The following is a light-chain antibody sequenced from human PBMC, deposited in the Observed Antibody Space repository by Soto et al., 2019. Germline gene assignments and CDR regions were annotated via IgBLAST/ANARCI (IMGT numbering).Light chain of an antibody. V-gene: IGKV3-11*01. CDR2: DAA. CDR3: QQRSNWPPAT. CDR1: QSVNSN. Sequence: EIVLTQSPATLSLSPGERATLSCRASQSVNSNLAWYQQKPGQAPRLLLYDAANRATDIPARFSGSGSGTQFTLTISSLEPEDFAVYYCQQRSNWPPATFGQGTKVEIK. J-gene: IGKJ1*01.